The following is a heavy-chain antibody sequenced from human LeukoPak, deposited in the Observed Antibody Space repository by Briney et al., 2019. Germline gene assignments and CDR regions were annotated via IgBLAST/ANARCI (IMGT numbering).Heavy chain of an antibody. CDR1: GFTFSSYA. CDR2: ISGSGGST. J-gene: IGHJ4*02. Sequence: GGSLRLSCAASGFTFSSYAMSWVRQAPGKGLEWVSAISGSGGSTYYADSVKGRFTISRGNSKNTLYLQMNSLRAEDTAVYYCAKVGGYSSGWYDYWGQGTLVTVSS. D-gene: IGHD6-19*01. V-gene: IGHV3-23*01. CDR3: AKVGGYSSGWYDY.